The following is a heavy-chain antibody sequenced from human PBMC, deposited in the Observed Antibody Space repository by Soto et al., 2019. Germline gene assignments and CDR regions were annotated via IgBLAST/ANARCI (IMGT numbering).Heavy chain of an antibody. J-gene: IGHJ4*02. CDR2: ISTSGSTI. V-gene: IGHV3-48*02. D-gene: IGHD5-18*01. Sequence: SLRFSCAASGFTFSSYSMNWVRQAPGKGLEWVSYISTSGSTIYYADSVEGRFTISRDNAKNSLYLQMNSLRDEDTAVYYCARARGYSYGYVDYWGQGTLVTVS. CDR3: ARARGYSYGYVDY. CDR1: GFTFSSYS.